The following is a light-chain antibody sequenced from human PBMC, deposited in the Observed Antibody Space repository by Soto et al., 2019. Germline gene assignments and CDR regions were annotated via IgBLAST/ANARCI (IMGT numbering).Light chain of an antibody. CDR3: GTWDSSLSAGGV. Sequence: QSVLTQPPSVSAAPGQKVPISCSGSSSNIGNNYVSWYQQLPGTAPKLLIYENNKRPSGIPDRFSGSKSGTSATLGINGLQTGDEADYYCGTWDSSLSAGGVFGNGTKLTVL. V-gene: IGLV1-51*01. J-gene: IGLJ1*01. CDR2: ENN. CDR1: SSNIGNNY.